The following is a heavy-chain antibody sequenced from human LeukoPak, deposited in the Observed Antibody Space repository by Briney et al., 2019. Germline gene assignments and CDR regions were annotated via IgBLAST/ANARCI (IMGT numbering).Heavy chain of an antibody. CDR3: ARVFLEWLLYGPHYYYYYYMDV. D-gene: IGHD3-3*01. V-gene: IGHV1-69*01. J-gene: IGHJ6*03. CDR2: IIPIFGTA. Sequence: VASVKVSCKASGGTFSSYAISWVRQAPGQGLEWMGGIIPIFGTANYAQKFQGRVTITADESTSTAYMELSSLRSEDTAVYYCARVFLEWLLYGPHYYYYYYMDVWGKGTTATVSS. CDR1: GGTFSSYA.